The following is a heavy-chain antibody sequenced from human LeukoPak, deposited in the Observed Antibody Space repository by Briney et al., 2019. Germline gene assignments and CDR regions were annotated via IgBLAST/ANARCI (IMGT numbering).Heavy chain of an antibody. D-gene: IGHD4-17*01. Sequence: SETLSLTCTVSGGSISSGYCYWSWIRQHPGKGREWIGYIYYGGSTYYNPSLKSRVTISIDTSKNQFSLKLNSVTAADTAVYYCARDHDYGDYGLAYWGQGTLVTVSS. CDR1: GGSISSGYCY. V-gene: IGHV4-31*03. J-gene: IGHJ4*02. CDR3: ARDHDYGDYGLAY. CDR2: IYYGGST.